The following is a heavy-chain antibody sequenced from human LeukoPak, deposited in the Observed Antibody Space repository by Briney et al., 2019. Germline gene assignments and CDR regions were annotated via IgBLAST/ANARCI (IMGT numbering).Heavy chain of an antibody. CDR3: ARRRDFIDY. V-gene: IGHV3-11*01. Sequence: LSLTCAVYGGSFSGYFWRWLRQPPGEGLEWVSYSSSSGSTIYYADSVKGRFAISRDNAKNSLYLQMNSLRAEDTAVYYCARRRDFIDYWGQGTLVTVSS. CDR1: GGSFSGYF. D-gene: IGHD3/OR15-3a*01. CDR2: SSSSGSTI. J-gene: IGHJ4*02.